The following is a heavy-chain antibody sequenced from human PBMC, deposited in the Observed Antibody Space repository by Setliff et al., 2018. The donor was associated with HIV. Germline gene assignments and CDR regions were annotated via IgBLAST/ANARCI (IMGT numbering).Heavy chain of an antibody. J-gene: IGHJ3*02. CDR3: AKMHTAMDPDTFDI. V-gene: IGHV3-30*02. CDR2: IRYDGSYR. Sequence: SCAVSGFTFISYGMYWDRQAPGKGLEWVAFIRYDGSYRYYVDSVKGRFTISRDNSKNTMFLQMNSLRVEDTAIYYCAKMHTAMDPDTFDIWGQGTMVTVSS. CDR1: GFTFISYG. D-gene: IGHD5-18*01.